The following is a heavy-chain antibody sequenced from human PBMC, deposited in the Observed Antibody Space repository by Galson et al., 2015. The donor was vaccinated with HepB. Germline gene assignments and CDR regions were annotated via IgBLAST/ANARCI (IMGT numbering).Heavy chain of an antibody. Sequence: SVKVSCKASGYTYTGYYMHWVRQAPGQGLEWMGWINPNSGDTKYAQKFQGRVTMTRDTSINTAYMELSRLRSDDTAVYYCARTRINMYRGLLSWFDPWGQGTLVTVSS. D-gene: IGHD3-10*01. J-gene: IGHJ5*02. CDR2: INPNSGDT. CDR1: GYTYTGYY. CDR3: ARTRINMYRGLLSWFDP. V-gene: IGHV1-2*02.